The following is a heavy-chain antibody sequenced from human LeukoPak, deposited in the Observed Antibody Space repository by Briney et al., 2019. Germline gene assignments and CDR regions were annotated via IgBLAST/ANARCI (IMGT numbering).Heavy chain of an antibody. Sequence: SETLSLTCAVYGAALSEYYWSCIRQSPGKGLEWIGEVAHKGPTVYSPTLNRKYNPSFKSRVTMSVDPSKNQFSLKLTSVTVADTATYYCVRQGTNSGYYLLDYWGQGHLVIVSS. J-gene: IGHJ4*02. CDR2: VAHKGPTVYSPTLNR. D-gene: IGHD3-22*01. V-gene: IGHV4-34*01. CDR3: VRQGTNSGYYLLDY. CDR1: GAALSEYY.